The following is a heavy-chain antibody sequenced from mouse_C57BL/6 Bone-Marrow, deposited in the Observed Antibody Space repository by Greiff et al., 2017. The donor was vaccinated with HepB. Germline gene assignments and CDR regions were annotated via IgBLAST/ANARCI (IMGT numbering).Heavy chain of an antibody. V-gene: IGHV1-81*01. D-gene: IGHD1-1*01. J-gene: IGHJ2*01. CDR3: ACLGGITTVVAFDY. Sequence: QVQLQQSGAELARPGASVKLSCKASGYTFTSYGISWVKQRTGQGLEWIGEIYPRSGNTYYNEKFKGKATLTADKSSSTAYMELRSLTSEDSAVYFVACLGGITTVVAFDYWGQGTTLTVSS. CDR1: GYTFTSYG. CDR2: IYPRSGNT.